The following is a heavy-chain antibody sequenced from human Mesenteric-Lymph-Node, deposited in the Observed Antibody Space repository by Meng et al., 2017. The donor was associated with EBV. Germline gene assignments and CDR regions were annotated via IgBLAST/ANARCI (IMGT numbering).Heavy chain of an antibody. CDR3: ARRSGSYYGYFDY. D-gene: IGHD1-26*01. Sequence: RQALGPGLVKPSQTVSLPCPDAVGSSLGGSYWSWVRQPPGTGLEWIAFIHYRGDTYYNPSLKSRLSISVDTSKDQFSLRLRSVTAADTAVYYRARRSGSYYGYFDYWGQGTLVTVSS. CDR2: IHYRGDT. V-gene: IGHV4-30-4*01. J-gene: IGHJ4*02. CDR1: VGSSLGGSY.